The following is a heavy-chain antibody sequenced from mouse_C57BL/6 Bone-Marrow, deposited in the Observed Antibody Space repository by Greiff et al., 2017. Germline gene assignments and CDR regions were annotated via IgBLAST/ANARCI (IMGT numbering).Heavy chain of an antibody. CDR2: INPSNGGT. CDR1: GYTFTSYW. D-gene: IGHD4-1*01. Sequence: VQLQQPGTALVKPGASVKLSCKASGYTFTSYWMHWVKQRPGQGLEWIGNINPSNGGTNYNEKFKSKDTLTVYKSSSTAYLQLSSLTSEDSAVYYGASTGTLGVWMDYWGQGTSGTVSS. CDR3: ASTGTLGVWMDY. V-gene: IGHV1-53*01. J-gene: IGHJ4*01.